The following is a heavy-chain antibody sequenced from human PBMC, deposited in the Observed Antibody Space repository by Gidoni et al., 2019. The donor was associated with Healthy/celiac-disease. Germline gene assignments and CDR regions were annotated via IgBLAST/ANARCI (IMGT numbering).Heavy chain of an antibody. Sequence: QVQLQESGPGLVKPSQTLSLTCTVSGGSISSGSYYWSWIRQPAGKGLEWIGRIYTSGSTNYNPSLKSRVTISVDTSKNQFSLKLSSVTAADTAVYYCAAEIFTYYYDSWGQGTLVTVSS. D-gene: IGHD3-22*01. V-gene: IGHV4-61*02. CDR2: IYTSGST. J-gene: IGHJ4*02. CDR3: AAEIFTYYYDS. CDR1: GGSISSGSYY.